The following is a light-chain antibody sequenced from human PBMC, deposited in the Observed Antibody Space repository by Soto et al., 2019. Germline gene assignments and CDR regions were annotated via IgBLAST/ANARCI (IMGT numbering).Light chain of an antibody. CDR1: QSVSSF. CDR2: DIS. J-gene: IGKJ4*01. V-gene: IGKV3-11*01. Sequence: EIVLTQSPATLSLSPGERATLSCRASQSVSSFLGCYQQKPGQAPRLLIYDISNRATGIPARFSASGSGTDFALTICRLETEVFAVYYSQQPRHWLLTCAGGNKVEIK. CDR3: QQPRHWLLT.